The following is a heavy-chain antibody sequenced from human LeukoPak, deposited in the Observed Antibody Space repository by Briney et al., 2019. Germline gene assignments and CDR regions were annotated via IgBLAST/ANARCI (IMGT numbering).Heavy chain of an antibody. CDR3: VRTPPNWGADF. D-gene: IGHD7-27*01. CDR1: GYTFTSYD. V-gene: IGHV1-8*01. J-gene: IGHJ4*02. Sequence: ASVKVSCKASGYTFTSYDINWMRQATGQGLEWMGWMSPNSGNTGYAQKFQGRVTMTRDTSTGTAYLELSSLRSEDSAVYYCVRTPPNWGADFWGQGTLVTVSS. CDR2: MSPNSGNT.